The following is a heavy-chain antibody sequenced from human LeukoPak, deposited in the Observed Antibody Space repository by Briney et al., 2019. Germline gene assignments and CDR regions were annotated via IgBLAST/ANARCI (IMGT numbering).Heavy chain of an antibody. CDR1: GFTFSSYS. J-gene: IGHJ4*02. V-gene: IGHV3-21*01. CDR2: ISSSSSYI. Sequence: PGGSLRLSCAASGFTFSSYSMNWVRQAPGKGLEWVSSISSSSSYIYHADSVKGRFTISRDNAKNSLYLQMNSLRAEDTAVYYCARDSDFWSGLLDYWGQGTLVTVSS. D-gene: IGHD3-3*01. CDR3: ARDSDFWSGLLDY.